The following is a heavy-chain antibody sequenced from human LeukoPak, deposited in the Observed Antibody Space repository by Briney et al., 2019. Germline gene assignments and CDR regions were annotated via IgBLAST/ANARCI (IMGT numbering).Heavy chain of an antibody. CDR1: GFMFSSFA. CDR2: ISGSDKST. Sequence: GGSLRLSCAASGFMFSSFAMSWVRQAPGKGLEWVSIISGSDKSTFYADSVKGRFTISRDNTKNTLYLQMNSLRAEDTAVYYCATGRWDFDYWGQGTLVTVSS. CDR3: ATGRWDFDY. J-gene: IGHJ4*02. D-gene: IGHD4-23*01. V-gene: IGHV3-23*01.